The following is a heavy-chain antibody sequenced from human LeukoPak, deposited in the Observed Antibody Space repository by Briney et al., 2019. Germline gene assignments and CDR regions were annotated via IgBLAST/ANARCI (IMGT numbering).Heavy chain of an antibody. Sequence: PGGSLRLSCAASGFTVSSNYMSWVRQAPGKGLEWVSVIYSGGSTYYADSVKGRFTISRDNSKNTLYLQMNSLRAEDTAVYYCARDYYGSGSYTLDYWGQGTLVTVSS. D-gene: IGHD3-10*01. CDR3: ARDYYGSGSYTLDY. CDR1: GFTVSSNY. CDR2: IYSGGST. J-gene: IGHJ4*02. V-gene: IGHV3-66*01.